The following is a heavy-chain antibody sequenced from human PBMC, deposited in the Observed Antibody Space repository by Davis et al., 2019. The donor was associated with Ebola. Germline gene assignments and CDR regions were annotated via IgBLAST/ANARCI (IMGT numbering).Heavy chain of an antibody. CDR2: INPSGGST. D-gene: IGHD7-27*01. CDR1: GYTFTSYY. V-gene: IGHV1-46*01. CDR3: ATLCGGTTGEGSYYYYGMDV. Sequence: ASVKVSCKASGYTFTSYYMHWVRQAPGQGLEWMGIINPSGGSTSYAQKFQGRVTMTRDTSTSTVYMELSRLRSDDTAVYYCATLCGGTTGEGSYYYYGMDVWGQGTTVTVSS. J-gene: IGHJ6*02.